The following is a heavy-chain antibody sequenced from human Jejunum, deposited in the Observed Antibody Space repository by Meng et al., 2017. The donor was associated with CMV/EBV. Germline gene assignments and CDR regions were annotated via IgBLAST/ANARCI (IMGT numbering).Heavy chain of an antibody. J-gene: IGHJ4*02. CDR3: ARDGGTTVATYIDF. Sequence: SGFTVSDNYMSWVRPAPGKGLEWVTSLYSGGATYYTHSVVGRFTVSRDTSKNTLYLQMNNLRTDDSAIYYCARDGGTTVATYIDFWGQGSLVTVSS. D-gene: IGHD4-23*01. V-gene: IGHV3-53*05. CDR1: GFTVSDNY. CDR2: LYSGGAT.